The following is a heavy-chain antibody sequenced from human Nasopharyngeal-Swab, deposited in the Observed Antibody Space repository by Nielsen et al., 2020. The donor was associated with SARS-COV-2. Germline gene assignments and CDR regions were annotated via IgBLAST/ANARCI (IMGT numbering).Heavy chain of an antibody. D-gene: IGHD3-10*01. CDR1: GFSFSTYA. J-gene: IGHJ6*02. Sequence: LSLTCAASGFSFSTYAMSWVRQAPGRGLEFVSGIRSKGDSTQYADSVRGRFTVSRENSKNTLFLQMNSLRAEDTALYYCAKDLGITMVRGVIRGYYGMDVWGHGTKVTVS. CDR3: AKDLGITMVRGVIRGYYGMDV. CDR2: IRSKGDST. V-gene: IGHV3-23*01.